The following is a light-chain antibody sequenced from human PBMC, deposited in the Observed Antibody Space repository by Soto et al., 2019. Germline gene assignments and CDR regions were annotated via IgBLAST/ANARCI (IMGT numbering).Light chain of an antibody. CDR1: QSVSSSY. CDR2: GAS. Sequence: EIVLTQSPGTLSLSPGERATLSCRASQSVSSSYLAWYQQKPGQAPRLLIYGASTRATGIPARFSGSGSGTDFTLTISRLEPDDSAVDYCQQYGTSPTFGQGTKVDIK. J-gene: IGKJ1*01. CDR3: QQYGTSPT. V-gene: IGKV3-20*01.